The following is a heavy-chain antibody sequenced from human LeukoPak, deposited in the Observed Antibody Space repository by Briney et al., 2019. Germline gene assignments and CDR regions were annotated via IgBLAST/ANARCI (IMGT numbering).Heavy chain of an antibody. D-gene: IGHD6-13*01. V-gene: IGHV3-21*01. Sequence: GGSLRLSCAASGFTVSSNYMSWVRQAPGKGLEWVSSISSSSSYIYYADSVKGRFTISRDNAKNSLYLQMNSLRAEDTAVYYCARDHLTAAGLPDYWGQGTLVTVSS. CDR2: ISSSSSYI. CDR3: ARDHLTAAGLPDY. CDR1: GFTVSSNY. J-gene: IGHJ4*02.